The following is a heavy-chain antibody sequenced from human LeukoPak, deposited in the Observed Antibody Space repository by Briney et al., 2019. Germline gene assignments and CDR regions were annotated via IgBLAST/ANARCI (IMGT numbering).Heavy chain of an antibody. D-gene: IGHD6-19*01. CDR1: GLSLSGDW. CDR2: IKQDGSEE. Sequence: GGSLRLSCAASGLSLSGDWMSSVRQAPGKGLEWVANIKQDGSEEFYVDSVRGRFTISRDNPKNSLYLQMNSLSAADTAVYYCARSAVAGVYFEVWGQGTMVTVSS. J-gene: IGHJ3*01. V-gene: IGHV3-7*02. CDR3: ARSAVAGVYFEV.